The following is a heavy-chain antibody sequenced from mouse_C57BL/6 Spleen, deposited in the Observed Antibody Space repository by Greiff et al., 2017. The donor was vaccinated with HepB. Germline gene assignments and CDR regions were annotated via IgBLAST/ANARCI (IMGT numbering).Heavy chain of an antibody. J-gene: IGHJ2*01. CDR2: IYPGDGDT. CDR3: ARPANWDYFDY. CDR1: GYAFSSSW. D-gene: IGHD4-1*01. V-gene: IGHV1-82*01. Sequence: VQRVESGPELVKPGASVKISCKASGYAFSSSWMNWVKQRPGKGLEWIGRIYPGDGDTNYNGKFKGKATLTADKSSSTAYMQLSSLTSEDSAVYFCARPANWDYFDYWGQGTTLTVSS.